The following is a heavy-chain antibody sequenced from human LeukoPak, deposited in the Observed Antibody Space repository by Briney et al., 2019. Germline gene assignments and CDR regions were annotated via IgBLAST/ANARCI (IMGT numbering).Heavy chain of an antibody. J-gene: IGHJ4*02. CDR1: GFTFDDYW. Sequence: GGSLRLSWVASGFTFDDYWMHWVRQIPGKGLVWISDINTDGSRTRYANSVRGRFTISRDNAKNTVYLQMNSLRADDTGIFYCLRGELTPGVGYWGQGTLVTVSS. D-gene: IGHD1-1*01. CDR3: LRGELTPGVGY. V-gene: IGHV3-74*01. CDR2: INTDGSRT.